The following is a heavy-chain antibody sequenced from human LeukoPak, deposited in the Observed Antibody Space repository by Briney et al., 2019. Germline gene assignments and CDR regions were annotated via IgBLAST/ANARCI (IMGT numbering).Heavy chain of an antibody. D-gene: IGHD3-16*01. CDR3: ARDEYYDYVWGSYATCDY. Sequence: GGSLRLSCAASGFTFDDYGMSWVRQAPGKGLEWVSGINWNGGSTGYADSVKGRFTVSRDNAKNSLYLRMNSLRAEDTAVYYCARDEYYDYVWGSYATCDYWGQGTLVTVSS. V-gene: IGHV3-20*04. J-gene: IGHJ4*02. CDR1: GFTFDDYG. CDR2: INWNGGST.